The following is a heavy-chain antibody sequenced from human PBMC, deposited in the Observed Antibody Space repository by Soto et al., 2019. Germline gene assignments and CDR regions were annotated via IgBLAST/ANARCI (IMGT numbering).Heavy chain of an antibody. CDR1: GGSISSGDYY. CDR2: IYYSGST. J-gene: IGHJ4*02. CDR3: ARAGSGFGGPPDY. D-gene: IGHD3-10*01. V-gene: IGHV4-30-4*01. Sequence: QVQLQESGPGLVKPSQTLSLTCTVSGGSISSGDYYWSWIRQPPGKGLEWIGYIYYSGSTYYNPALKSRVTISVDPSKDQFSLTLTTVTAAATAVYYCARAGSGFGGPPDYWGQGPLVTVSS.